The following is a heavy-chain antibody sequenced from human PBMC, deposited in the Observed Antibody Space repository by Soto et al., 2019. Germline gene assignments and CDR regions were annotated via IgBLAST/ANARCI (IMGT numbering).Heavy chain of an antibody. CDR2: IIPIFGTA. CDR1: GGTFSSYA. V-gene: IGHV1-69*13. Sequence: ASVKVSCKASGGTFSSYAISWVRQAPGQGLEWMGGIIPIFGTANYAQKFQGRVTITADESTSTAYMELSSLRSEDTAVYYCARDSLEWLFAQTYHYYGMDVWGQGTTVTVSS. CDR3: ARDSLEWLFAQTYHYYGMDV. J-gene: IGHJ6*02. D-gene: IGHD3-3*01.